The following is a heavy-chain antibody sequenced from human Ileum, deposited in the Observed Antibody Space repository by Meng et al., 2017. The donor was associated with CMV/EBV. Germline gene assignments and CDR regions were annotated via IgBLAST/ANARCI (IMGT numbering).Heavy chain of an antibody. CDR2: ISGSGGST. Sequence: LRVSCAASGFTFSSYAMSWVRQAPGKGLEWVSAISGSGGSTYYADSVKGRFTISRDNSKNTLYLQMNSLRAEDTAVYYCVPYGYFDYWGQGTLVTVSS. V-gene: IGHV3-23*01. CDR3: VPYGYFDY. CDR1: GFTFSSYA. D-gene: IGHD3-10*01. J-gene: IGHJ4*02.